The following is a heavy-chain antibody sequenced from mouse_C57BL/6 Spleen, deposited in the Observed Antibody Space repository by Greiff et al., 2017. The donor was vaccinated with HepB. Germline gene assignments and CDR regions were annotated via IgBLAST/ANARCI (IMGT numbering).Heavy chain of an antibody. D-gene: IGHD1-2*01. Sequence: QVQLQQPGAELVMPGASVKLSCKASGYTFTSYWMHWVKQRPGQGLEWIGEIDPSDSYTNYNQKFKGKSTLTVDKSSSTAYMQLSSLTSEDSAVYYCASLLRPIAHWGQGTLVTVSA. CDR1: GYTFTSYW. V-gene: IGHV1-69*01. CDR3: ASLLRPIAH. J-gene: IGHJ3*01. CDR2: IDPSDSYT.